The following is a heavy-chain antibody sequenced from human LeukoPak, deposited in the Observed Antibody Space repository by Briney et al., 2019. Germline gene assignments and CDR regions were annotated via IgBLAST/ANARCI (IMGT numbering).Heavy chain of an antibody. CDR1: GFTFSSNA. Sequence: PGGSLRLSCAASGFTFSSNAMHWVRQAPGKGLEWVAVITYDGSNKYYADSVKGRFTISRDNSKNTVYLQMNSLRVEDTAVYYCARGMGGYGGYDYWGQGTLVTVSS. V-gene: IGHV3-30*14. CDR3: ARGMGGYGGYDY. J-gene: IGHJ4*02. D-gene: IGHD5-12*01. CDR2: ITYDGSNK.